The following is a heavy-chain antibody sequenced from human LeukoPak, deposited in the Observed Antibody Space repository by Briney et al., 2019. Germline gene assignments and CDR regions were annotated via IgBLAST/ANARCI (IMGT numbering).Heavy chain of an antibody. CDR1: GYSFTSYW. CDR3: ARQPYYDYVWGSYRYKDYFDY. Sequence: GESLKISCKGSGYSFTSYWIGWVRQMPGKGLEWMGIIYPGDSDTRYSPSFRGQVTISADKSISTAYLQGSSLKTSDTAMYYCARQPYYDYVWGSYRYKDYFDYWGQGTQVTVSS. J-gene: IGHJ4*02. V-gene: IGHV5-51*01. CDR2: IYPGDSDT. D-gene: IGHD3-16*02.